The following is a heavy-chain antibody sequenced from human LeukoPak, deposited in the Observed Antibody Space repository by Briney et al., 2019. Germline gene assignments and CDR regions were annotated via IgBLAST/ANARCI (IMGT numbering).Heavy chain of an antibody. CDR1: GFPFSGSG. CDR2: IWYDGSHQ. V-gene: IGHV3-33*06. Sequence: GGSLRLSCAASGFPFSGSGMHWVRQAPGKGLEWVAVIWYDGSHQYYADSVKGRFTISSDNSKNTLDLQMNSLRVEDTAVYFCAKDKDTPATAQPQRGYFESWGQGTLVTVSS. D-gene: IGHD2-15*01. J-gene: IGHJ4*02. CDR3: AKDKDTPATAQPQRGYFES.